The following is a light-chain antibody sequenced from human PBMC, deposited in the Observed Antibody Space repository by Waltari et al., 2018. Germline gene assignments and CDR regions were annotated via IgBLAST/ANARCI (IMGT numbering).Light chain of an antibody. Sequence: TQSPATLSVSPGEPATLSFRASQSVTTNLAWYQQKLGQAPRLLIFAASTRATGVPVRFSGSGSGTEFTLSISSLQSEDFAVYYCQQYDKWPPRYTFGPGTRVEIK. CDR2: AAS. CDR1: QSVTTN. CDR3: QQYDKWPPRYT. V-gene: IGKV3-15*01. J-gene: IGKJ4*02.